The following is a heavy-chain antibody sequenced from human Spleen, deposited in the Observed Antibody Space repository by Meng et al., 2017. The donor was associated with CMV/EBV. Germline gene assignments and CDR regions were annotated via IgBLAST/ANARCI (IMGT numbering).Heavy chain of an antibody. CDR2: ISSSSTYI. CDR1: GFTFSSYS. V-gene: IGHV3-21*01. D-gene: IGHD1-7*01. CDR3: ARDLNWNYANKYYYYGMDV. Sequence: GESLKISCAASGFTFSSYSMNWVRQAPGKGLEWVSSISSSSTYIYYADSVKGRFTISRDNAKNSLYLQMNSLRAEDTAVYYCARDLNWNYANKYYYYGMDVWGQGTTVTVSS. J-gene: IGHJ6*02.